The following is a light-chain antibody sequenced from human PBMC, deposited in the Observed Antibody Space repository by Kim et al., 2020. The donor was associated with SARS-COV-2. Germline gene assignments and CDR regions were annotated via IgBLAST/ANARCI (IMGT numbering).Light chain of an antibody. V-gene: IGKV3-20*01. Sequence: LSPGESATLSCRASQSVSSTYLAWYQQRPGQAPRLLFYGVSSRATGIPHRFSGSGSGTDFTLTISGLEPEDFAVYYCHQYGDSPSFGQGTRLEIK. CDR2: GVS. CDR1: QSVSSTY. J-gene: IGKJ5*01. CDR3: HQYGDSPS.